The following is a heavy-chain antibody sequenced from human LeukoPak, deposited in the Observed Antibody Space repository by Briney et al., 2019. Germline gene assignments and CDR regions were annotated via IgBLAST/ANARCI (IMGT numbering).Heavy chain of an antibody. V-gene: IGHV4-38-2*01. D-gene: IGHD6-19*01. CDR1: GYSISSGYY. Sequence: SETLSLTCAVSGYSISSGYYWGWIRQPPGKGLEWIGSIYHSGSTYYNPSLKRRVTISVDTSKNHFSLKLSSVTAADTAVYYCARAIIAVAGVYYFDYWGQGTLVTVSS. CDR2: IYHSGST. J-gene: IGHJ4*02. CDR3: ARAIIAVAGVYYFDY.